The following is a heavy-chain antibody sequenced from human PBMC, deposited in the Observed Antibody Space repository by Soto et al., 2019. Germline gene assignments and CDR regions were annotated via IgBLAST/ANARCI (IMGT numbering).Heavy chain of an antibody. CDR1: GFTFSSYA. D-gene: IGHD3-22*01. V-gene: IGHV3-23*01. CDR3: AKDGKYYYDSSGSDAFDI. J-gene: IGHJ3*02. Sequence: GGSLRLSCAASGFTFSSYAMSWVRQAPGKGLEWVSAISGSGGSTYYADSVKGRFTISRDNSKNTLYLQMNSLRAEDTAVYYCAKDGKYYYDSSGSDAFDIWGQGTMVTVSS. CDR2: ISGSGGST.